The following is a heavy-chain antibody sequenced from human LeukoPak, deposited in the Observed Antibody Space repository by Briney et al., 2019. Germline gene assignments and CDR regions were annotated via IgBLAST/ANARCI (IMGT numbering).Heavy chain of an antibody. CDR1: GGSISSYY. V-gene: IGHV4-4*07. J-gene: IGHJ6*03. CDR3: ARSTDPYRSPRNYYYYYYMDV. Sequence: PSETLSLTCTVSGGSISSYYWSWIRQPAGKGLEWIGRIYTSGSTNYNPSLKSRVTISVDKSKNQFSLKLSSVTAADTAVYYCARSTDPYRSPRNYYYYYYMDVWGKGTTVTVSS. CDR2: IYTSGST. D-gene: IGHD4-11*01.